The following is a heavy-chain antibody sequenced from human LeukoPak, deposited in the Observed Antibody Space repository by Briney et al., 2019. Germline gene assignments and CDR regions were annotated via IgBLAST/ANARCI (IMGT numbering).Heavy chain of an antibody. D-gene: IGHD2-2*01. CDR1: GFTFSSYS. J-gene: IGHJ6*03. Sequence: PGGSLRLSCAASGFTFSSYSMNWARQAPGKGLEWVSSISSSSSYIYYADSVKGRFTISRDNAKNSLYLQMNSLRAEDMAVYYCARDLEADCSSTSCAYYYYYYMDVWGKGTTVTVSS. V-gene: IGHV3-21*01. CDR2: ISSSSSYI. CDR3: ARDLEADCSSTSCAYYYYYYMDV.